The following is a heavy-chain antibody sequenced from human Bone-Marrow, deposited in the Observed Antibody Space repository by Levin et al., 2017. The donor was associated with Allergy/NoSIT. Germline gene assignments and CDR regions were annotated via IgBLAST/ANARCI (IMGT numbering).Heavy chain of an antibody. CDR1: GDSVSSKSVA. CDR3: VRDRVAFTWNDAFDV. CDR2: TYYRSKWYN. Sequence: PSQTLSLTCAISGDSVSSKSVAWNWIRQSPSRGLEWLGRTYYRSKWYNDFAVSVKSRITINPDTSKNQFSLQLNSVTPEDTAVYYCVRDRVAFTWNDAFDVWGQGTMVTVSS. J-gene: IGHJ3*01. D-gene: IGHD1-1*01. V-gene: IGHV6-1*01.